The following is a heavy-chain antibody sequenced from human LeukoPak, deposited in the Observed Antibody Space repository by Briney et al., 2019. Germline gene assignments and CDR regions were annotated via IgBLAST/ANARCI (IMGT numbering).Heavy chain of an antibody. CDR3: ARVEDSSGYDWFDP. J-gene: IGHJ5*02. V-gene: IGHV4-30-4*01. D-gene: IGHD3-22*01. Sequence: PSQTLSLTFTVSGGSISSGDHYWSWIRQPPGKGLEWIGYIYYSGSTYYNPSLKSRLTISVDTSKNQFSLKLSSVTAADTAVYYCARVEDSSGYDWFDPWGQGALVTVSS. CDR2: IYYSGST. CDR1: GGSISSGDHY.